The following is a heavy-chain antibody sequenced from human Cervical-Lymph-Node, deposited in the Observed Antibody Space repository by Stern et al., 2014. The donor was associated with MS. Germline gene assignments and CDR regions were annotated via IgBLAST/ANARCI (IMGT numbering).Heavy chain of an antibody. CDR3: ARSKDSSIGARPGEYHYVGMDV. Sequence: QMQLVQSGAEVRKPGASVTVSCKASGYTFITHDMHWVRQAPGQGLEWVGLINPNGGSTTYAQKVQGRVTMTRDTSTRTVYMELSSLRSEDTAVYYCARSKDSSIGARPGEYHYVGMDVWGQGTTVSVPS. CDR1: GYTFITHD. V-gene: IGHV1-46*01. CDR2: INPNGGST. D-gene: IGHD6-6*01. J-gene: IGHJ6*02.